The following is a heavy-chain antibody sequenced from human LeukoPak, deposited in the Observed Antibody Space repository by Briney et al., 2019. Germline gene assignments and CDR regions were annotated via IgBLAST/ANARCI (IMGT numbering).Heavy chain of an antibody. CDR2: ISSSSSTI. CDR3: ARSTGYYDY. Sequence: GGSLRLSCTASGFTFGDYAMSWVRQAPGKGLEWVSYISSSSSTIYYADSVKGRFTISRDNAKNSLYLQMNSLRAEDTAVYYCARSTGYYDYWGQGTLVTVSS. V-gene: IGHV3-48*01. J-gene: IGHJ4*02. D-gene: IGHD3-9*01. CDR1: GFTFGDYA.